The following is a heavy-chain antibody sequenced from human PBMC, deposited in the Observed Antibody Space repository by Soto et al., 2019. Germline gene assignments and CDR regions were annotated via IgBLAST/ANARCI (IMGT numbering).Heavy chain of an antibody. CDR2: ISSSGGST. CDR1: GFTFSGYA. J-gene: IGHJ4*02. Sequence: EVQLLVSGGGLVQPGGSLRLSCATSGFTFSGYAMSWVRQAPVKGLEWVSTISSSGGSTYYADSVKGRFTISRDNSKNTLYLQMNSLIVEDTAVYYCATWGHIIYVGRPSDDYWGQGTLVTVSS. CDR3: ATWGHIIYVGRPSDDY. V-gene: IGHV3-23*01. D-gene: IGHD3-10*02.